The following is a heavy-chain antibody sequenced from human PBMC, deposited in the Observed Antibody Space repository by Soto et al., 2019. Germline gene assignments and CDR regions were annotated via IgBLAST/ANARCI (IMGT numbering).Heavy chain of an antibody. V-gene: IGHV1-58*01. CDR1: GATFTSST. Sequence: GASVKVSCKPSGATFTSSTVNWVRQARGQPPEWIGWILVGSGQTNYAQKFQGRVAITRDMSTYTAYLELNSLRSDDTAVYYWAAISSVYYRVFDYWGHATLVNVCS. J-gene: IGHJ4*01. CDR3: AAISSVYYRVFDY. CDR2: ILVGSGQT. D-gene: IGHD3-22*01.